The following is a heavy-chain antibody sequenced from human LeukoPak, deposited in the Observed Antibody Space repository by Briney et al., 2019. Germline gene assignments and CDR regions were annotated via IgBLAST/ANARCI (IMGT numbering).Heavy chain of an antibody. CDR1: GYTFTDYY. CDR2: INPNSGGT. D-gene: IGHD4-11*01. Sequence: ASVKVSCKASGYTFTDYYMHWVRQAPGQGLERMGWINPNSGGTDYAQKFQGRVTMTRDTSITTAYMELSRLRSDDTAVYYCARNSSGFDYWGQGTLVTVSS. J-gene: IGHJ4*02. V-gene: IGHV1-2*02. CDR3: ARNSSGFDY.